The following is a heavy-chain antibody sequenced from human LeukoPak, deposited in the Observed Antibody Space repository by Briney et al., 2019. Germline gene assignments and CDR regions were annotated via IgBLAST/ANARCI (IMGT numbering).Heavy chain of an antibody. CDR3: AGLVGRYSSGLYYYYFDY. Sequence: SGTLSLTCTVSGDSINSPDLWSWVRQPPGKGLEWIGEMYLSGTTHSNPSVKSRVTISIDKSKNQFFLNLSSVTAADTAVYYCAGLVGRYSSGLYYYYFDYWGQGTLVTVSS. CDR2: MYLSGTT. V-gene: IGHV4-4*02. CDR1: GDSINSPDL. D-gene: IGHD3-22*01. J-gene: IGHJ4*02.